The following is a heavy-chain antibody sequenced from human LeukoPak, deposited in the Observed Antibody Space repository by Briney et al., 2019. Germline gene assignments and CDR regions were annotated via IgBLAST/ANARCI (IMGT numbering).Heavy chain of an antibody. J-gene: IGHJ5*02. D-gene: IGHD3-16*01. CDR3: AQSPSGRGGYNWFDP. V-gene: IGHV4-4*07. CDR1: GGSISGYY. CDR2: VYTSGST. Sequence: PSETRSLTCTVSGGSISGYYWSWIRQPAGKGLEWIGRVYTSGSTNYNPSLKSRVTMSIDTSKNQFSLNLSSVTAADTAVYYCAQSPSGRGGYNWFDPWGQGTLVTVSS.